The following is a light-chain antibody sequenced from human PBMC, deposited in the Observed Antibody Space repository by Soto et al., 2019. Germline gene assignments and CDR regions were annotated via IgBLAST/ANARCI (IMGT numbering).Light chain of an antibody. Sequence: TPPSPGLGSPWPAITLSCTGTSRDGRGYNYVSWYQQHPGKAPKLMVYDVSNRPSGVSNRFSGSKSGNTASLTISGLQAEDEADYYCSSYTSSSTLVYVFGTGTKVTVL. J-gene: IGLJ1*01. CDR3: SSYTSSSTLVYV. CDR1: SRDGRGYNY. V-gene: IGLV2-14*01. CDR2: DVS.